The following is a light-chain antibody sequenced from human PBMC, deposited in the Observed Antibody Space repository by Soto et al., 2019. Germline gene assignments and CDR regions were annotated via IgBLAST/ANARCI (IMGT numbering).Light chain of an antibody. J-gene: IGLJ1*01. Sequence: QSALAQPPSASGSPGQSVTISCTGTSSDIGGADYVSWFQQRPGKAPKLLTYEVSKRPSGVPDRFSASKSGNTASLTVSGLQADDEADYYCSSYAGSNNPYVFGTGTKVTGL. CDR1: SSDIGGADY. CDR2: EVS. V-gene: IGLV2-8*01. CDR3: SSYAGSNNPYV.